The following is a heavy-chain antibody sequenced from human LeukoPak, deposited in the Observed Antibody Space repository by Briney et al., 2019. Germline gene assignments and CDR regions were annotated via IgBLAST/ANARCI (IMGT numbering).Heavy chain of an antibody. CDR1: GFTFSSYG. Sequence: GGSLRLSCAASGFTFSSYGMHWVRQAPGKGLEWVAVIWYDGSNKYYADSVKGRFTISRDNSKNTLYLQMNSLRAEDTAVYYCAKDFCGSTSCHIDYWGQGTPVTVSS. V-gene: IGHV3-33*06. J-gene: IGHJ4*02. CDR3: AKDFCGSTSCHIDY. D-gene: IGHD2-2*02. CDR2: IWYDGSNK.